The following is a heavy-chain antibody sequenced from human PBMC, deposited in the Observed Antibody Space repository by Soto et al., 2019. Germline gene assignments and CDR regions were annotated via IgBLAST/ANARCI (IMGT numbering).Heavy chain of an antibody. CDR2: IKSKTDGGTT. V-gene: IGHV3-15*01. CDR1: GFTFSNAW. D-gene: IGHD2-2*02. CDR3: TTDYLYTLTRSQSYYYYGMDV. Sequence: SGGSLRLSCAASGFTFSNAWMSWVRQAPGKGLEWVGRIKSKTDGGTTDYAAPVKGRFTISRDDSKNTLYLQMNSLKTEDTAVYYCTTDYLYTLTRSQSYYYYGMDVWGQGTTVTVSS. J-gene: IGHJ6*02.